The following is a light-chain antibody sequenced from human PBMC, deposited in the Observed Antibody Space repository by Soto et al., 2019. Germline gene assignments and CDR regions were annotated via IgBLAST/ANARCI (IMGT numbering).Light chain of an antibody. CDR3: LQYNFYPHP. V-gene: IGKV1-5*03. CDR1: EDISRW. J-gene: IGKJ2*01. CDR2: QAS. Sequence: DIQLTQSPSTLSASAGDRVTITCRASEDISRWMAWYQHKPGKAPKLHIYQASNLEIVDPSRFTGSGSGTGFTLAIIGLQPDDFASYCCLQYNFYPHPVGQGNKLEI.